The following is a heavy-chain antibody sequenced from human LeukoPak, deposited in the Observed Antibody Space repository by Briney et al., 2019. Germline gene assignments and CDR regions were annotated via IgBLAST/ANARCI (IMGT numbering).Heavy chain of an antibody. J-gene: IGHJ3*02. Sequence: GESLKISCKGSGYSFTSYWIGWVRQMPGKGLEWMGIIYPGDSDTRYSPSFQGQVTISADKSISTAYLQWSSLKASDTAMYYCASRAGYCSSTSCYGAFDIWGQGTMVTVSS. CDR3: ASRAGYCSSTSCYGAFDI. D-gene: IGHD2-2*01. CDR1: GYSFTSYW. V-gene: IGHV5-51*01. CDR2: IYPGDSDT.